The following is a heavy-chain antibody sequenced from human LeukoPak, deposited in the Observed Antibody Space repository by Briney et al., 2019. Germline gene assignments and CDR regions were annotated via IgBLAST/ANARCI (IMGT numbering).Heavy chain of an antibody. Sequence: PGGSLRLSCAAAGFIFDDYAMRWGRQAPGKGLEWVSGVSWNSGSIGYADSVKGRFTISRDNAKNSLYLQMNSLRAEDMALYYCEKAVDYGGNTDAFDIWGQGTMVTVSS. CDR1: GFIFDDYA. CDR3: EKAVDYGGNTDAFDI. V-gene: IGHV3-9*03. CDR2: VSWNSGSI. J-gene: IGHJ3*02. D-gene: IGHD2-21*01.